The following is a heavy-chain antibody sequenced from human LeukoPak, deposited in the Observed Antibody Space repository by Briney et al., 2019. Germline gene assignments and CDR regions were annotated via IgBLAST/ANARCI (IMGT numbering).Heavy chain of an antibody. CDR3: AVWGYRSESTTRYARFDY. CDR2: FAPGSET. D-gene: IGHD2/OR15-2a*01. Sequence: ASVKVSCKVSGDTLSEFSMQWVRQAPGKGLEWMGVFAPGSETIYAQKFQGRLSMTKDTSRDTACMELNSLRSEDTAVYFCAVWGYRSESTTRYARFDYWGQGSLVTVSS. CDR1: GDTLSEFS. V-gene: IGHV1-24*01. J-gene: IGHJ4*02.